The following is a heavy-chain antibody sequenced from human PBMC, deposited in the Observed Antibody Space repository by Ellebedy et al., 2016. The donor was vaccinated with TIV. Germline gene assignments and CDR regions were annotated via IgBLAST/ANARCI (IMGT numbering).Heavy chain of an antibody. CDR3: AKDPMTFFGVIIAF. D-gene: IGHD3-3*01. Sequence: GESLKTSCTASGFTFSNYAMTWVRQAPGKGLEWVSSIHDSGVNTYYADSVKGRFTLSRDNDKDTLYLQMNSLRAEATAVYYCAKDPMTFFGVIIAFWGQGTLVSVSS. J-gene: IGHJ4*02. V-gene: IGHV3-23*01. CDR2: IHDSGVNT. CDR1: GFTFSNYA.